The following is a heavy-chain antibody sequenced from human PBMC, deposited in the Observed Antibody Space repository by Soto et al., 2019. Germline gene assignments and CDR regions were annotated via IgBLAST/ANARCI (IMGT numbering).Heavy chain of an antibody. Sequence: QVQLVQSGAELKKPGSSVKVSCSAYGVTFSSYAFTWVRQAPGQGLEWMGNIIPVFRTSNYAQGFQGRLTISADESTNTIYMELSSLRSEDTAVYFCAKDGSWDGGGGESWGQGTLVIVSS. V-gene: IGHV1-69*18. CDR3: AKDGSWDGGGGES. CDR1: GVTFSSYA. D-gene: IGHD3-16*01. CDR2: IIPVFRTS. J-gene: IGHJ4*02.